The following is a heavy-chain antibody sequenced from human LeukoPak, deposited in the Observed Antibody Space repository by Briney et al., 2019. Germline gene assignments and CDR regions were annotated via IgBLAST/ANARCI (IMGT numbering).Heavy chain of an antibody. CDR1: GLIVSQNY. J-gene: IGHJ5*02. Sequence: GGSLRLSCAASGLIVSQNYMSWVRQAPGRGLELVSLIYSDGSTHYADSVKGRFTMSRDSSKNTVYLEINSLRPEDTAMYFCVRDRAGAKDWVEFDPWGQGTLVTVSS. D-gene: IGHD3/OR15-3a*01. V-gene: IGHV3-66*02. CDR3: VRDRAGAKDWVEFDP. CDR2: IYSDGST.